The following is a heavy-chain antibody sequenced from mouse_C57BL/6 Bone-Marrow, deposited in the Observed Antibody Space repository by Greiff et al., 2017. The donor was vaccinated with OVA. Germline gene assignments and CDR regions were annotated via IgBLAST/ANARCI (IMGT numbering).Heavy chain of an antibody. V-gene: IGHV1-7*01. Sequence: QVHVKQSGAELAKPGASVKLSCKASGYTFTSYWMHWVKQRPGQGLEWIGYINPSSGYTKYNQKFKDKATLTADKSSSTAYMQLSSLTYEDSAVYYCARSDYDFYYFDYWGQGTTLTVSS. CDR1: GYTFTSYW. D-gene: IGHD2-4*01. CDR3: ARSDYDFYYFDY. CDR2: INPSSGYT. J-gene: IGHJ2*01.